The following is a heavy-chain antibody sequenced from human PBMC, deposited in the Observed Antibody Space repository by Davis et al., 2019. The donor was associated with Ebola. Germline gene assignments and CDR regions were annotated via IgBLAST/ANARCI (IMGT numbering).Heavy chain of an antibody. Sequence: ASVKVSCKASGYTFTNYYMHWVRQAPGQGLEWMGMINPNDGRIIYAQKFQGRVTMTRDMSTSTVFMELSSLRSEDTAVYYCAREDYGDVPRQYAFDIWGQGTRVTVSS. CDR1: GYTFTNYY. CDR2: INPNDGRI. J-gene: IGHJ3*02. V-gene: IGHV1-46*03. D-gene: IGHD4-17*01. CDR3: AREDYGDVPRQYAFDI.